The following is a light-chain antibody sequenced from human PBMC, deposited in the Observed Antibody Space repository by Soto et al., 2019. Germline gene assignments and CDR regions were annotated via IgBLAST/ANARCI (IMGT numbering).Light chain of an antibody. CDR1: SSEIGGYNY. CDR2: ELS. J-gene: IGLJ2*01. CDR3: SSHAGSNNFVV. Sequence: QCALTQPPSASGSPGQSVPISCTVNSSEIGGYNYVSWYQQHPVKAPKLMICELSKRPSGVPDRFSGSKSGNTASLTVSELQAEDAADYYCSSHAGSNNFVVFGGGTKVTDL. V-gene: IGLV2-8*01.